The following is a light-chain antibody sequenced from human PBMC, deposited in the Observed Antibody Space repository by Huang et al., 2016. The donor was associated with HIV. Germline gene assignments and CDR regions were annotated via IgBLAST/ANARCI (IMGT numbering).Light chain of an antibody. J-gene: IGKJ5*01. CDR3: QQSYSAWSS. Sequence: IQMTQSPTSLSASVGDRVSITCRASQRIRTYLNWYQQKPGKAPQLLIASASSLHSGVPSRVSGSGSGTDFTLTIKGLQLDDFATDYCQQSYSAWSSFGPGTRL. CDR2: SAS. V-gene: IGKV1-39*01. CDR1: QRIRTY.